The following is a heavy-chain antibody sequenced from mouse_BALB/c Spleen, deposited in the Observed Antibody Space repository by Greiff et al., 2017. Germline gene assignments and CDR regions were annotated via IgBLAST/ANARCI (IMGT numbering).Heavy chain of an antibody. J-gene: IGHJ3*01. V-gene: IGHV1-5*01. CDR3: TRNSLPTSMANGAWFAY. D-gene: IGHD2-10*02. CDR2: IYPGNSDT. CDR1: GYSFTSYW. Sequence: EVQLQQSGTVLARPGASVKMSCKASGYSFTSYWMHWVNQRPGQGLEWIGAIYPGNSDTSYNQKFKGKAKLTAVTSASTAYMELSSLTNEDSAVYYCTRNSLPTSMANGAWFAYWGQGTLVTVSA.